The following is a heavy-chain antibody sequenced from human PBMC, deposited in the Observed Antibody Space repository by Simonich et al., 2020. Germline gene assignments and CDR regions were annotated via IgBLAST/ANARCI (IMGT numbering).Heavy chain of an antibody. CDR2: ISTYHGNT. V-gene: IGHV1-18*01. D-gene: IGHD1-1*01. CDR1: GYTFTSYG. J-gene: IGHJ3*02. CDR3: ARSTTGTTDFDI. Sequence: QVQLVQSGAEVKKPGASVKVSCKASGYTFTSYGMSWGRQAPGQGLEWMGWISTYHGNTNYAQKRQGRVTMTTDTTPRTAYMERRSLRSDDTAVYYCARSTTGTTDFDIWGQGTMVTVSS.